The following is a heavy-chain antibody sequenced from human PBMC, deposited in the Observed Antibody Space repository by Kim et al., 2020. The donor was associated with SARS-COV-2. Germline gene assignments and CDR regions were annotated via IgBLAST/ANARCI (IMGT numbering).Heavy chain of an antibody. CDR2: INWNGGST. V-gene: IGHV3-20*01. J-gene: IGHJ3*02. Sequence: GGSLRLSCAASGFTFDDYGMSWVRQAPGKGLEWVSGINWNGGSTGYADSVKGRFTISRDNAKNSLYLQMNSLRAEDTALYHCARAKCYDILTGYYCAFDIWGQGTMVTVSS. CDR1: GFTFDDYG. CDR3: ARAKCYDILTGYYCAFDI. D-gene: IGHD3-9*01.